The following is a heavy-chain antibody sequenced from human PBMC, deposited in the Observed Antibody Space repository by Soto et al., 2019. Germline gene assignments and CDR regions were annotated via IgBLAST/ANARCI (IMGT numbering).Heavy chain of an antibody. CDR3: AKDRGGGYGDYLYDFDI. CDR1: GFTFDDYA. CDR2: ISWNSGSI. J-gene: IGHJ3*02. Sequence: EVQLVESGGGLVQPGRSLRLSCAASGFTFDDYAMHWVRQAPGKGLEWVSGISWNSGSIGYADSVKGRFTISRDNAKNSLYLQMSSLRAEDTALYYCAKDRGGGYGDYLYDFDIWGQGTMVTVSS. D-gene: IGHD4-17*01. V-gene: IGHV3-9*01.